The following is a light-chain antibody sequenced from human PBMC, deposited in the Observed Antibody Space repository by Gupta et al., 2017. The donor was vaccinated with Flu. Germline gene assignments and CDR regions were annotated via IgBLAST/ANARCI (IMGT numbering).Light chain of an antibody. Sequence: DIQMTQSPLSLSASVGDRVTITCRASQSISSYLNWYQQKLGEAPKLLIYAASSVQSGLASRFRGSGSGTDFTLTITSLQTEDFATYYCQHRDKYPRTFGQGTKLEI. CDR1: QSISSY. CDR2: AAS. V-gene: IGKV1-39*01. CDR3: QHRDKYPRT. J-gene: IGKJ2*01.